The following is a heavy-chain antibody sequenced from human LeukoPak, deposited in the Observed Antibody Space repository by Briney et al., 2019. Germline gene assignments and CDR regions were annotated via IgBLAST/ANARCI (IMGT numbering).Heavy chain of an antibody. Sequence: ASVKASCKASGYTFTSYGISWVRQAPGQGLEWMGWISAYNGNTNYAQKLQGRVTMTTDTSTSTAYMELRSLRSDDTAVYYCAREAADSSGWGFSDYWGQGTLVTVSS. CDR2: ISAYNGNT. CDR3: AREAADSSGWGFSDY. J-gene: IGHJ4*02. CDR1: GYTFTSYG. D-gene: IGHD3-22*01. V-gene: IGHV1-18*01.